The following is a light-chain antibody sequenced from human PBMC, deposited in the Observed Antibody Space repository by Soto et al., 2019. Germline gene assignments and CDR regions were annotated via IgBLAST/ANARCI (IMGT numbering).Light chain of an antibody. Sequence: QSVLTQPPSLSGSPGQSVTISCTGTSSDIGGYNAVSWYQPHPGKAPKLIIYEVTKRPSGGPARFSGSKSGNTASLTVSGLQADDEADYYCSSHAGSINVVFGGGTKVTVL. CDR2: EVT. J-gene: IGLJ3*02. CDR3: SSHAGSINVV. V-gene: IGLV2-8*01. CDR1: SSDIGGYNA.